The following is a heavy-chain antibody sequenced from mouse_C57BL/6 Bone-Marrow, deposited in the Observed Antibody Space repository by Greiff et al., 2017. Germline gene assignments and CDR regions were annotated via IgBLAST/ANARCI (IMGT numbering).Heavy chain of an antibody. CDR2: INPYNGGT. Sequence: EVQLQQSGPVLVKPGASVKMSCKASGYTFTDYYMNWVKQSHGKSLEWIGVINPYNGGTSYNQKFKGKATLTVDKSSSTAYMELNSLTSEDSAVYYCASDYYGSSRRDPAYWGQGTLVTVSA. V-gene: IGHV1-19*01. CDR1: GYTFTDYY. D-gene: IGHD1-1*01. CDR3: ASDYYGSSRRDPAY. J-gene: IGHJ3*01.